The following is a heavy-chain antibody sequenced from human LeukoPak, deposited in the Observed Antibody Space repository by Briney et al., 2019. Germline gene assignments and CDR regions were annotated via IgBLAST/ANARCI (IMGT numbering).Heavy chain of an antibody. V-gene: IGHV4-39*07. CDR3: ARDGPYGSGFDP. J-gene: IGHJ5*02. CDR2: IYYSGST. CDR1: GGSISSSSYY. Sequence: SETLSLTCTVSGGSISSSSYYWGWIRQPPGKGLEWIGSIYYSGSTYYNPSLKSRVTISVDTSKNQFSLKLSSVTAADTAVYYCARDGPYGSGFDPWGQGTLVTVSS. D-gene: IGHD3-10*01.